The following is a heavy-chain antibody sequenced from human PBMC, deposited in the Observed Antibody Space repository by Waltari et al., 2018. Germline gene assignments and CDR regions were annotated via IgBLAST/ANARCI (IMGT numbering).Heavy chain of an antibody. D-gene: IGHD5-18*01. V-gene: IGHV1-24*01. J-gene: IGHJ4*02. CDR1: GYTLTELS. CDR3: ATDYSYGFLGPGY. CDR2: FDPEDGET. Sequence: QVQLVQSGAEVKKPGASVKVSCKVSGYTLTELSMHWVRQAPGTGLEWIGGFDPEDGETIYALKFQGRVTMTEDTSTATAYMELSSLRSEDTAVYYCATDYSYGFLGPGYWGQGTLVTVSS.